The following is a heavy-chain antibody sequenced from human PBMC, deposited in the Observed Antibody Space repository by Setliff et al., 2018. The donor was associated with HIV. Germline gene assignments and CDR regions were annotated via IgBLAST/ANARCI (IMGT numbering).Heavy chain of an antibody. Sequence: SETLSLTCTVSGGSISSHYWSWIRQPPGKGLEWIGHIYTSGSTNYNPSLKSRVTMSVGTSKNQFSLNLSSVTAADTAVYYCARCYYNFWSGYPLDYMDVWGKGTTVTVSS. CDR1: GGSISSHY. CDR3: ARCYYNFWSGYPLDYMDV. CDR2: IYTSGST. J-gene: IGHJ6*03. D-gene: IGHD3-3*01. V-gene: IGHV4-4*08.